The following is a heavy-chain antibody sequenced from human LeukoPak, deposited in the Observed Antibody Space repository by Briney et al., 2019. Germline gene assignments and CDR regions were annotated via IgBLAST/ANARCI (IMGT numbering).Heavy chain of an antibody. J-gene: IGHJ4*02. CDR1: GGSISSSSYY. CDR2: IYYSGST. D-gene: IGHD1-26*01. CDR3: ARHSVGATHRFDY. Sequence: PSETLSLTCTVSGGSISSSSYYWGWIRQPPGKGLEWIGSIYYSGSTYYNPSLKSRVTISVDTSKNQFSLKLSSVTAADTAVYYCARHSVGATHRFDYWGQGTLVTVSS. V-gene: IGHV4-39*01.